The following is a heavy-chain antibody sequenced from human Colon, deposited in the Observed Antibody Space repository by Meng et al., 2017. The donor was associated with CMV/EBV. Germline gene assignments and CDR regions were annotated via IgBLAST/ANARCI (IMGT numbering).Heavy chain of an antibody. V-gene: IGHV7-4-1*02. CDR3: ARDGLSGRYFDY. J-gene: IGHJ4*02. CDR1: GYNFTSNN. Sequence: CKASGYNFTSNNMIWVRQARGQGPEWMGWINTNTGNPTYAQGFTGRFVFSLDTSVSTTYLQISSLKAEDTAVYYCARDGLSGRYFDYWGQGTLVTVSS. CDR2: INTNTGNP. D-gene: IGHD1-26*01.